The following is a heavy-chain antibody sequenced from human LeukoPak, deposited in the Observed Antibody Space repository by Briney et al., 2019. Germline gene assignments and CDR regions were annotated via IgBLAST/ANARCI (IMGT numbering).Heavy chain of an antibody. J-gene: IGHJ4*02. Sequence: PGRSLRLSCAASGFTFSNYGMHWVRQAPGKGLEWVTVISYDGTNKYYADSVKGRFTISRDNSKNTLYLQMNSLRTEDTAVYYCAKGYWLVDYWGQGTLVTVSS. CDR1: GFTFSNYG. V-gene: IGHV3-30*18. CDR2: ISYDGTNK. D-gene: IGHD2-8*02. CDR3: AKGYWLVDY.